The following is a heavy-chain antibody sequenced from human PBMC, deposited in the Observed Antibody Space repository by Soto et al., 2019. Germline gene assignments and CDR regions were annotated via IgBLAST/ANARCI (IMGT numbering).Heavy chain of an antibody. V-gene: IGHV4-39*01. CDR2: IYYSGST. D-gene: IGHD3-9*01. CDR3: ARHSEGGVLRDFDWLFPWYDP. J-gene: IGHJ5*02. Sequence: SQTLSLTCTVSGGSISSSSYYWGWIRQPPGKGLEWIGSIYYSGSTYYNPSLKSRVTISVDTSKNQFSLKLRSVTAADTAVYYCARHSEGGVLRDFDWLFPWYDPWGRGPLVTFST. CDR1: GGSISSSSYY.